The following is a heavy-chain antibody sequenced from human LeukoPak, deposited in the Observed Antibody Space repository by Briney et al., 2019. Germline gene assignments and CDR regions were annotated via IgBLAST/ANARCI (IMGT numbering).Heavy chain of an antibody. J-gene: IGHJ4*02. CDR3: AKEPRSYSSSWARWGFDY. Sequence: GGSLRLSCAASGFTFSSYGMHWVRQAPGKGLEWVAVISYDGSNKYYADSVKGRFTISRDNSKNTLYLQMNSLRAEDTAVYYCAKEPRSYSSSWARWGFDYWGQGTLVTVSS. D-gene: IGHD6-13*01. V-gene: IGHV3-30*18. CDR1: GFTFSSYG. CDR2: ISYDGSNK.